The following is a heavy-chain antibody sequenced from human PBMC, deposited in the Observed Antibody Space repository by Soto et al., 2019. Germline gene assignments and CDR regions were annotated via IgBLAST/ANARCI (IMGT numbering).Heavy chain of an antibody. V-gene: IGHV1-2*02. D-gene: IGHD3-22*01. Sequence: ASVKVSCKASGYTFTGYYMHWVRQAPGQGLEWMGWINPNSGGTNYAQKFQGRVTMTRDTSISTAYMELSRLRSDDTAVYYCARGLRGGQWLLTYYYGMDVWGQGTTVTVSS. J-gene: IGHJ6*02. CDR3: ARGLRGGQWLLTYYYGMDV. CDR2: INPNSGGT. CDR1: GYTFTGYY.